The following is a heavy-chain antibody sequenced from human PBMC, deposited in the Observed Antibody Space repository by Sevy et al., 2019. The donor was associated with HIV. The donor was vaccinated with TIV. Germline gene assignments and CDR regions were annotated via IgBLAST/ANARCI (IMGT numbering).Heavy chain of an antibody. V-gene: IGHV3-48*03. CDR2: ISSSGSII. Sequence: GGSLRLSCEASGFTFRSYEMNWVRQAPGKGLEWVSYISSSGSIIYYADSVKGRFTISRDNAKNSLYMQMNSLRAEDTAVYYCARVDANYDKGFDPWGQGTLVIVSS. D-gene: IGHD3-22*01. CDR1: GFTFRSYE. CDR3: ARVDANYDKGFDP. J-gene: IGHJ5*02.